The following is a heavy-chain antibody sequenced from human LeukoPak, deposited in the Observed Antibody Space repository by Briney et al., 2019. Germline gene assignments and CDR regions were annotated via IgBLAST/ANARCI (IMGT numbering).Heavy chain of an antibody. D-gene: IGHD5-18*01. CDR2: IYSGGST. Sequence: GGSLRLSCAASGFTVSSNYMSWVRQAPGKGLEWVSVIYSGGSTYYADSVKGRFTISRDNSKNTLYLQMNSLRAEDTAVYYCARVGYAEGYYLDYWGQGTLVTVSS. J-gene: IGHJ4*02. CDR1: GFTVSSNY. CDR3: ARVGYAEGYYLDY. V-gene: IGHV3-66*01.